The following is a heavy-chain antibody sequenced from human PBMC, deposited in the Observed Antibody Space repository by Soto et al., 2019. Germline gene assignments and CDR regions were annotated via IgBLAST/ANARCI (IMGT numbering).Heavy chain of an antibody. CDR2: INTDGSTT. D-gene: IGHD5-12*01. J-gene: IGHJ4*02. Sequence: EVQLVESGGVSVQPGGSLRLSCTASGFTLSNYWMHWVRQAPGKGLVWVSRINTDGSTTTYADYVKGRNTISRDNAKNTLYLQMNSLRDEDTAVYYCVRIRRGDGYTFGYWGQGTLVTVSS. V-gene: IGHV3-74*01. CDR3: VRIRRGDGYTFGY. CDR1: GFTLSNYW.